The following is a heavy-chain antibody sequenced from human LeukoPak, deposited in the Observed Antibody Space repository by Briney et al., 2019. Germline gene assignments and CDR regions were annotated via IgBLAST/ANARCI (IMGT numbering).Heavy chain of an antibody. CDR3: AKGGYYDFWSGYYGDKFDY. Sequence: GGSLRLSCAASGFTFSSYAMSWVRRAPGKGLEWVSAISGSGGSTYYADSVKGRFTISRDNSKNTLYLQMNSLRAEDTAVYYCAKGGYYDFWSGYYGDKFDYWGQGTLVTVSS. D-gene: IGHD3-3*01. CDR1: GFTFSSYA. J-gene: IGHJ4*02. CDR2: ISGSGGST. V-gene: IGHV3-23*01.